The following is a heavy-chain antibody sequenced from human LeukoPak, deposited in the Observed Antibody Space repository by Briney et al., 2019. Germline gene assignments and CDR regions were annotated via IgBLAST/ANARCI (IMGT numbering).Heavy chain of an antibody. D-gene: IGHD5-12*01. V-gene: IGHV3-7*01. J-gene: IGHJ4*02. Sequence: GGSLRLSCAASGSTFNSYWMSWVRQTPGKGLEWVANIKQDGSEKYYVGSVKGRFTISRDNAKNSLYLQMNSLRAEDTAVYYCARGGYSGYDLDYWGQGTLVTVSS. CDR2: IKQDGSEK. CDR3: ARGGYSGYDLDY. CDR1: GSTFNSYW.